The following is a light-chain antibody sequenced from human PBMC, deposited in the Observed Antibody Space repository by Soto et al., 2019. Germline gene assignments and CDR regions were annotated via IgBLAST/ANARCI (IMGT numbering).Light chain of an antibody. V-gene: IGLV1-47*01. CDR3: ATWDDSLSGPV. Sequence: QPVLTQPPSASGTPGQRVAISCSGSRSNIGSNYVYWYQQLPGTAPKLLIYRNSQRPSGVPDRFSGFKSGTSASLAISGLRSEDEAEYYCATWDDSLSGPVFGGGTKLTVL. CDR2: RNS. J-gene: IGLJ2*01. CDR1: RSNIGSNY.